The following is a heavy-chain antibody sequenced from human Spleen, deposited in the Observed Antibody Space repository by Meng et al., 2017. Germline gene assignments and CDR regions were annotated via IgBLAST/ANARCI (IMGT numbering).Heavy chain of an antibody. CDR1: GGIFSNYA. V-gene: IGHV1-69*05. CDR3: ARKAGNCISTTCYSLDY. CDR2: IIPIFGTA. D-gene: IGHD2-2*01. Sequence: SVKVSCKALGGIFSNYAISWVRQAPGQGLEWMGGIIPIFGTANYAQKFQGRVTITTDESTSTVYMELTRLTSEDTAVYFCARKAGNCISTTCYSLDYWGQGTLVTVSS. J-gene: IGHJ4*02.